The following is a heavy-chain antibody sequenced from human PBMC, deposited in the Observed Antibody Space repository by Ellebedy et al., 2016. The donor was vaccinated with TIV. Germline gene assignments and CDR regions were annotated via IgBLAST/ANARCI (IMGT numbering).Heavy chain of an antibody. Sequence: AASVKVSCKASGYTFTSDLIHWVRQAPGQGLEWMGTVNPFNGGTGYAQRFQGIVTMTRDTSASTVYMELSSLRSDDTAVYYCAREGGVYYFDYWGQGTLVTVSS. CDR2: VNPFNGGT. V-gene: IGHV1-46*01. D-gene: IGHD2-8*02. CDR3: AREGGVYYFDY. J-gene: IGHJ4*02. CDR1: GYTFTSDL.